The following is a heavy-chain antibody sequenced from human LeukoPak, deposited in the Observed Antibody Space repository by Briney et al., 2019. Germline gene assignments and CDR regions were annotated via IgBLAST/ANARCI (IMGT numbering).Heavy chain of an antibody. V-gene: IGHV3-23*01. CDR3: AKVLRFLEWFLY. CDR1: GFTFSSYA. Sequence: GGSLRLSCAASGFTFSSYAMSWVRQAPGKGLEWVSAISGSGGSTYYADSVKGRLTISRDNSKNTLYLQMNSPRAEDTAVYYCAKVLRFLEWFLYWGQGTLVTVSS. D-gene: IGHD3-3*01. J-gene: IGHJ4*02. CDR2: ISGSGGST.